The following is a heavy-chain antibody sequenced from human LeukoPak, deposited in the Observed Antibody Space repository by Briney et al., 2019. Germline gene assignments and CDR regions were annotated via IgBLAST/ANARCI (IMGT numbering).Heavy chain of an antibody. D-gene: IGHD3-3*01. Sequence: SETLSLTCTVSGGSISSYYWSWIRQPAGKGLEWIGRIYGSGSSDYNPSLKSRVTISVDKSKNQFSLKLSSVTAADTAVYYCARERDYDFWSGYYKTYYFDYWGQGTLVTVSS. J-gene: IGHJ4*02. CDR3: ARERDYDFWSGYYKTYYFDY. CDR1: GGSISSYY. CDR2: IYGSGSS. V-gene: IGHV4-4*07.